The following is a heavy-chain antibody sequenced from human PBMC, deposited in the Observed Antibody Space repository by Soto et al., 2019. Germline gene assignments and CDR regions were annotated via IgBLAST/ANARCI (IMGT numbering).Heavy chain of an antibody. V-gene: IGHV3-48*03. Sequence: EVQLVESGGGLVQPGGSLRLSCAASGFTFSSYEMNWVRQAPGKGLEWVSYISSSGSTIYYADSVKGRFTISRDNAKNSLYLEMNRLRAEDTAVYYCARDGVYSSSSYHPPNPFDYWRQGTLVTVSS. CDR1: GFTFSSYE. J-gene: IGHJ4*02. CDR2: ISSSGSTI. CDR3: ARDGVYSSSSYHPPNPFDY. D-gene: IGHD6-6*01.